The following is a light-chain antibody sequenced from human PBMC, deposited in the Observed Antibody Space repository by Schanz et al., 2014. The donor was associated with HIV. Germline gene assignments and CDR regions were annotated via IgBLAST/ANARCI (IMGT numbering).Light chain of an antibody. V-gene: IGLV2-14*02. CDR3: SSYAGSNNSV. CDR2: EVS. Sequence: QSALTQPASVSGSPGQSITISCTGTSRDVGSYNLLSRYQQHPGKAPKLMIYEVSKRPSGVSNRFSGSKSGNTASLTISGLQAEDEADYYCSSYAGSNNSVFGTGTKLTVL. J-gene: IGLJ1*01. CDR1: SRDVGSYNL.